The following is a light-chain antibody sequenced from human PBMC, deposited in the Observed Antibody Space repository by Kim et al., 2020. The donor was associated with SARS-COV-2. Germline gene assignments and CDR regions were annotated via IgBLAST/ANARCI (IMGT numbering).Light chain of an antibody. CDR2: KDS. CDR1: ALPKQY. Sequence: SPGQTARITCSGDALPKQYAYWYQQKPGQAPMLVIYKDSERPSGIPERFSGSSSGTTVTLTISGVQAEDEADYYCQSADSSGTPWVFGGGTQLTVL. J-gene: IGLJ3*02. CDR3: QSADSSGTPWV. V-gene: IGLV3-25*03.